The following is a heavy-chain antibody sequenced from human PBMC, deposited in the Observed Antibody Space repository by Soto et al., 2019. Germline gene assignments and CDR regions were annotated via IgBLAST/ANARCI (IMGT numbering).Heavy chain of an antibody. Sequence: QVQLVQSGAEVKKPGASVKVSCKASGYTFTSYYMHWVLQAPGQGLEWMGIINPSGGSTSYAQKFQGRVTMTRDKSTSTVYMELSSLRSEYTAVYYCARDSHTKFIENNRFDPWGQRTLVTVS. CDR2: INPSGGST. D-gene: IGHD2-15*01. CDR3: ARDSHTKFIENNRFDP. J-gene: IGHJ5*02. V-gene: IGHV1-46*01. CDR1: GYTFTSYY.